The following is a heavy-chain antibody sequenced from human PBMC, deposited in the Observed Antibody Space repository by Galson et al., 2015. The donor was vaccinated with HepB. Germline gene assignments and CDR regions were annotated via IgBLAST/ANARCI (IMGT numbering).Heavy chain of an antibody. CDR2: IYPTNSEI. CDR3: ARLKEGP. J-gene: IGHJ5*02. CDR1: RYSFTNYW. V-gene: IGHV5-51*01. Sequence: QSGAEVKKPGESLKISCNGSRYSFTNYWIGWVRQMPGKGPEWMGIIYPTNSEIRYSPSFQGQVTISADTSISTAYLQWDSLKASDTAIYYCARLKEGPWGQGTLVTVSS.